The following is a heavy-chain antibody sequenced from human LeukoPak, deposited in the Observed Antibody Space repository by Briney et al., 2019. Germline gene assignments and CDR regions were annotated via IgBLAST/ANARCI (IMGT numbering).Heavy chain of an antibody. J-gene: IGHJ4*02. V-gene: IGHV3-30*04. D-gene: IGHD3-10*01. Sequence: GGSLRLSCAASGFTFSSYAMHWVRQAPGKGLEWVAVISSDGSNKYYADSMKGRFTISRDNSKNTLYLQMNSLRGEDTAVYYCAKESGFGEWSPPDYWGQGTLVTVSS. CDR2: ISSDGSNK. CDR1: GFTFSSYA. CDR3: AKESGFGEWSPPDY.